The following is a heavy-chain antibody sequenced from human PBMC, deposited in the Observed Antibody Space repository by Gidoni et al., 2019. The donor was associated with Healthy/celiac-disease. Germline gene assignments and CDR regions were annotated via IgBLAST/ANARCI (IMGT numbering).Heavy chain of an antibody. Sequence: QVQLLPSGAEVKKPGASVKVSCKASGYTFSNYGISWVRQAPGQGLEWMGWIYPYNRNTNYAQKLQGRVTMTTDTSTSTAYMELRSLRSDDTAMYYCARGGDYNYGMDVWGQGTTVTVSS. J-gene: IGHJ6*02. V-gene: IGHV1-18*01. CDR1: GYTFSNYG. CDR2: IYPYNRNT. CDR3: ARGGDYNYGMDV.